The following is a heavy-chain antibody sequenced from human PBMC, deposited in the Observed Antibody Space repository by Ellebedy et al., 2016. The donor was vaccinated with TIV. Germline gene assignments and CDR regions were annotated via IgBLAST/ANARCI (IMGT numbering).Heavy chain of an antibody. CDR3: ARDWDSPGDYYMDV. D-gene: IGHD1-26*01. V-gene: IGHV3-11*04. J-gene: IGHJ6*03. CDR1: GFTFSDHY. Sequence: GGSLRLXXAASGFTFSDHYMTWIRQAPGKGLEWVSHISTSGATIYYADSVKGRFSISRDNAKNTLYLQMNSLRAEDTAVYYCARDWDSPGDYYMDVWGKGTTVTVSS. CDR2: ISTSGATI.